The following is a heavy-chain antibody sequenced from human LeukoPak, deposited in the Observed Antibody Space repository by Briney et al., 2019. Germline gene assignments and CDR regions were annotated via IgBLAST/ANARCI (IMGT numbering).Heavy chain of an antibody. D-gene: IGHD3-22*01. CDR3: ARRYYYDSSGSLDY. Sequence: GASVNVSCKASVGAFSSYAISWVRQAPGHGLEWMGRIIPIFGTANYAQKFPARVTITTDESTSTAYMGVSSLGSEDTAVYYCARRYYYDSSGSLDYWGQGTLVTVSS. CDR1: VGAFSSYA. V-gene: IGHV1-69*05. J-gene: IGHJ4*02. CDR2: IIPIFGTA.